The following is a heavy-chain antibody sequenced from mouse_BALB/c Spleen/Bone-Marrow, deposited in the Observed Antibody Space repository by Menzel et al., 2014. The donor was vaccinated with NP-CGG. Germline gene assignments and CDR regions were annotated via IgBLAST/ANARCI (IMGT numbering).Heavy chain of an antibody. Sequence: EVQGVESGGDLVKPGGPWKFSGQASGFILSSKARFWVRQIPEKSLDWAATIRRGGSYPYYPDSVKGRFTISRDNAKNPLYLQMSSLKSEDTAMYYCARQTYYDYDGYFDYWGRGTTLTVSS. CDR3: ARQTYYDYDGYFDY. CDR2: IRRGGSYP. V-gene: IGHV5-6*01. CDR1: GFILSSKA. J-gene: IGHJ2*01. D-gene: IGHD2-4*01.